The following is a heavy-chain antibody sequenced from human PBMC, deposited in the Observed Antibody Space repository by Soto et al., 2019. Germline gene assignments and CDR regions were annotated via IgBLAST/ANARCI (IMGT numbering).Heavy chain of an antibody. V-gene: IGHV4-59*01. CDR2: IYYTGLT. CDR3: ARSSVLTWFDP. CDR1: RVSLSRYY. Sequence: SETPCPTRRISRVSLSRYYSRLVRQPPGKGLEWIGNIYYTGLTNYNPSLKSRVTISLDRSKTQFSLKLSSVTAADTAAYFCARSSVLTWFDPWGPGTLVTVSS. J-gene: IGHJ5*02.